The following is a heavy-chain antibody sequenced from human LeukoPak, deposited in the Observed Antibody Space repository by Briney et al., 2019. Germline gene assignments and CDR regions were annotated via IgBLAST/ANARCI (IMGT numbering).Heavy chain of an antibody. D-gene: IGHD5-24*01. CDR1: GGSISSYY. CDR2: IYYSGST. V-gene: IGHV4-59*01. Sequence: SETLSLTCTVSGGSISSYYWSWIRQPPGKGLEWIGYIYYSGSTNYNPSLKSRVTMSVDTSKNQFSLKLSSVTAADTAVYYCARVAVATIDYWGQGTLVTVSS. J-gene: IGHJ4*02. CDR3: ARVAVATIDY.